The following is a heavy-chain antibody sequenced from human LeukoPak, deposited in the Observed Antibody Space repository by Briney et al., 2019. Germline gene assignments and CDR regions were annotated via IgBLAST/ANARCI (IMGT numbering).Heavy chain of an antibody. CDR3: ARATYYYDSSGYYNYYYYMDV. CDR1: GFTFSSYE. D-gene: IGHD3-22*01. Sequence: GGSLRLSCAASGFTFSSYEMNWVRQALGKGLEWVSCISSSGSTIYYADSVKGRFTISRDNAKNSLYLQMNSLRAEDTAVYYCARATYYYDSSGYYNYYYYMDVWGKGTTVTVSS. CDR2: ISSSGSTI. J-gene: IGHJ6*03. V-gene: IGHV3-48*03.